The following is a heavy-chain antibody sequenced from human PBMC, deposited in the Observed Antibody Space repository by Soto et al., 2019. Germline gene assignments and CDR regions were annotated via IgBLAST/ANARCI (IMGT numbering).Heavy chain of an antibody. Sequence: ETLSLTCTVSGGSISSYYWSWIRQPPGKGLEWIGYIYYSGSTNYNPSLKSRVTISVDTSKNQFSLKLSSVTAADTAVYYCARAGSGRKAPFDYWGQGTLVTVSS. J-gene: IGHJ4*02. CDR2: IYYSGST. CDR3: ARAGSGRKAPFDY. D-gene: IGHD3-10*01. CDR1: GGSISSYY. V-gene: IGHV4-59*01.